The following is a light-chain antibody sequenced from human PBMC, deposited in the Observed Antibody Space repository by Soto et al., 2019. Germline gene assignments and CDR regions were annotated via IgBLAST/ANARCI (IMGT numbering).Light chain of an antibody. Sequence: QSALTQPPCASGSPGQSVTISYTGTSSDVGGYKYVSWYQQHPGKAPKLMIFEVNKRPSGVPDRFSGSKSGNTASLTVSGLQAEDEADYYCSSYAGINNLGVFGTGTKLTVL. CDR1: SSDVGGYKY. V-gene: IGLV2-8*01. CDR3: SSYAGINNLGV. CDR2: EVN. J-gene: IGLJ1*01.